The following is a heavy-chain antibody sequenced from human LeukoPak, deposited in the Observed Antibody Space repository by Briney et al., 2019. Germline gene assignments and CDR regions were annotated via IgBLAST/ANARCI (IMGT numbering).Heavy chain of an antibody. CDR2: ISGSGGST. Sequence: GGSLRPSCAASGFTFSDYWMHWVRQAPGKGLEWVSAISGSGGSTYYADSVKGRFTISRDNSKNTLYLQMNSLRAEDTAVYYCAKEGDYAFDIWGQGTMVTVSS. CDR3: AKEGDYAFDI. J-gene: IGHJ3*02. CDR1: GFTFSDYW. V-gene: IGHV3-23*01.